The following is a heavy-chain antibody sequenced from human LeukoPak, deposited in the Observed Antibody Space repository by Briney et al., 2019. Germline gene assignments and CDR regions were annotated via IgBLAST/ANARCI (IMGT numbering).Heavy chain of an antibody. CDR1: GFTFSSYG. D-gene: IGHD3-22*01. V-gene: IGHV3-33*06. J-gene: IGHJ4*02. Sequence: GGSLRLSRAASGFTFSSYGMHWVRQAPGKGLEWVAVIWYDGSNKYYADSVKGRFTISRDNSKNTLYLQMNSLRAEDTAVYYCAKGYSSGYLLDYWGQGTLVTVSS. CDR2: IWYDGSNK. CDR3: AKGYSSGYLLDY.